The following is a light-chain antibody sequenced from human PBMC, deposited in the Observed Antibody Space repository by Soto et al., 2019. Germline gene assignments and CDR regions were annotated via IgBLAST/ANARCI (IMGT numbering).Light chain of an antibody. CDR1: SNDVGHSSF. Sequence: QSALTHPPSAAWSPGQSVTISCTGNSNDVGHSSFISWYQQHPGKGPKLIIYEVSKRPSGVPDRFSGSKSGNTASLSVSGLQDEDEADYFCNAQADNGKHVFGTGTKLTVL. CDR2: EVS. CDR3: NAQADNGKHV. V-gene: IGLV2-8*01. J-gene: IGLJ1*01.